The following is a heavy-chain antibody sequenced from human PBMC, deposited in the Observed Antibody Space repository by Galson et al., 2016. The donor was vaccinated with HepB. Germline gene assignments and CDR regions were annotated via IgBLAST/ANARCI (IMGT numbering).Heavy chain of an antibody. D-gene: IGHD5-24*01. CDR2: IWYDGSNK. Sequence: SLRLSCAASGFTFCSYAMHWVRQAPGKGLEWVAVIWYDGSNKYYADSVKGRFTISRDNSKNTLYLQMHSLRGEDTAVYYCAKGRWDFDSWGQGTLVTVSS. CDR1: GFTFCSYA. V-gene: IGHV3-33*06. CDR3: AKGRWDFDS. J-gene: IGHJ4*02.